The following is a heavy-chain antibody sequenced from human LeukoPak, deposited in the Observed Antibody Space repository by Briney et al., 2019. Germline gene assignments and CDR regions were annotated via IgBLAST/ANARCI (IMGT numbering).Heavy chain of an antibody. CDR3: AREGTVVGVAPFDY. J-gene: IGHJ4*02. CDR1: GYSFTTYY. CDR2: INPNSGVA. V-gene: IGHV1-2*02. D-gene: IGHD3-3*01. Sequence: ASVRVSCKASGYSFTTYYIHWLRQAPGQGLECMGWINPNSGVATYAQKFQGRVTMTRDTSIRTHYMEVTRLRSDDTAVYYCAREGTVVGVAPFDYGGQGNLVTVSS.